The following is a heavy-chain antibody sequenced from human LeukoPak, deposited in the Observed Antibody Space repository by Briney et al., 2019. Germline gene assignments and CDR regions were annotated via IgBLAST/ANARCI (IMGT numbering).Heavy chain of an antibody. J-gene: IGHJ4*02. V-gene: IGHV3-11*01. CDR1: GFTFSDYY. D-gene: IGHD3-10*01. CDR2: ISSSGSTI. Sequence: PGGSLRLSCAVSGFTFSDYYMSWIRQAPGKGLEWVSYISSSGSTIYYADSVKGRFTISRDNAKNSLYLQMNTLRAEDTALYYCAKAVYYYGSGRGYFDYWGQGTLVTVSS. CDR3: AKAVYYYGSGRGYFDY.